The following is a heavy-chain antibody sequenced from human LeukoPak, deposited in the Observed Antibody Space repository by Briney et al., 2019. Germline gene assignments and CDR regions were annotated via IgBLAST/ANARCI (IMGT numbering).Heavy chain of an antibody. CDR2: IRYDGSNK. J-gene: IGHJ6*03. V-gene: IGHV3-30*02. CDR1: GFTVSSNY. CDR3: AKREGQQLGYYYYYYYMDV. D-gene: IGHD6-13*01. Sequence: GGSLRLSCAASGFTVSSNYMSWVRQAPGKGLEWVAFIRYDGSNKYYADSVKGRFTISRDNSKNTLYLQMNSLRAEDTAVYYCAKREGQQLGYYYYYYYMDVWGKGATVTISS.